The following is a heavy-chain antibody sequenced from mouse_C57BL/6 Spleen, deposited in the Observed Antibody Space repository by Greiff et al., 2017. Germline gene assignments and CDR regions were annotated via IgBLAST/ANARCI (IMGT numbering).Heavy chain of an antibody. V-gene: IGHV1-69*01. Sequence: QVHVKQPGAELVMPGASVKLSCKASGYTFTSYWMPWVKQRPGQGLEWIGELDPPDSYTNYNQKFKGKSTLTVDKSSSTAYMQLSSLTSEDSAVYYCARGGDYFDYWGQGTTLTVSS. CDR3: ARGGDYFDY. J-gene: IGHJ2*01. CDR1: GYTFTSYW. CDR2: LDPPDSYT.